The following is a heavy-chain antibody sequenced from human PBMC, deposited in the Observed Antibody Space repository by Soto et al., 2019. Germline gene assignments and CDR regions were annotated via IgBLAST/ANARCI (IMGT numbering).Heavy chain of an antibody. V-gene: IGHV5-10-1*01. CDR3: ARIAAAYYYYYGMDV. CDR1: VYSFTSYW. CDR2: IDPSDSYT. J-gene: IGHJ6*02. D-gene: IGHD6-13*01. Sequence: GESLKISCKGSVYSFTSYWIAWGRQMPGKGLEWMGRIDPSDSYTNYSPSFQGHVTISADKSISTAYLQWSSLKASDTAMYYCARIAAAYYYYYGMDVGGQGTTVTVSS.